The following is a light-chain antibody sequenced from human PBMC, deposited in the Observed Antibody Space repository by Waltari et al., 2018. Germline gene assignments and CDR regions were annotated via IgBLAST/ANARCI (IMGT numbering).Light chain of an antibody. Sequence: VVMTQSPLSLPVTPGEPASISCSSSQSLLRSDGYNYLAWYLQRPGQSPQLLIYLGSNRASGVPDRFSGSGSGTDFTLKISRVEAEDVGVYYCLQALNTPLTFGQGTKVEIK. J-gene: IGKJ1*01. CDR3: LQALNTPLT. V-gene: IGKV2-28*01. CDR2: LGS. CDR1: QSLLRSDGYNY.